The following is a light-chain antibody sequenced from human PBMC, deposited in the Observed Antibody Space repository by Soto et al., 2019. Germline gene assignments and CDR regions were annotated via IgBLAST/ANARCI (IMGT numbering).Light chain of an antibody. Sequence: DIQMTQSPSTLSASVGDRVTITCRASQSISSWLAWYQQKPGKAPKLLIYAASNLQSGVPSRFSGSGSGTDFTLTISSLQAADFAVYHCQHYNNWPITFGQGTRL. CDR3: QHYNNWPIT. V-gene: IGKV1-5*01. CDR1: QSISSW. J-gene: IGKJ5*01. CDR2: AAS.